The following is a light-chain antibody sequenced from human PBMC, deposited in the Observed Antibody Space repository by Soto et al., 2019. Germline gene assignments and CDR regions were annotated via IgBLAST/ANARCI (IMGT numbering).Light chain of an antibody. Sequence: DIYMTQSPSSHSASVGDRVTITCRASQGISSYLGWYQQKPGKAPNLLIYAASTLQSGVPSRFSGGGSGTDFTLTISSLQSEDFAVYYCQQYNNWPLTFGGGTKVDVK. CDR2: AAS. V-gene: IGKV1-9*01. CDR1: QGISSY. J-gene: IGKJ4*01. CDR3: QQYNNWPLT.